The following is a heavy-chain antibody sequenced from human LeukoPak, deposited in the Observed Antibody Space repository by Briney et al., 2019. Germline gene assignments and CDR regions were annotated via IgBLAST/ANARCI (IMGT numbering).Heavy chain of an antibody. J-gene: IGHJ6*04. D-gene: IGHD5-12*01. Sequence: GGSLRLSCAASGFTFSSYAMHWVRQAPGKGLEWVAVISYDGSNKYYADSVKGRFTISRDNSKNTLYLQMNSLRAEDTAVYYCARDRYWVATRGDYYGMDVWGKGTTVTVSS. V-gene: IGHV3-30*04. CDR2: ISYDGSNK. CDR3: ARDRYWVATRGDYYGMDV. CDR1: GFTFSSYA.